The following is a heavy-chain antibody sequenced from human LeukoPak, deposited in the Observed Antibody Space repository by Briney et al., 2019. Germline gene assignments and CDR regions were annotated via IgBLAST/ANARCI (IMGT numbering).Heavy chain of an antibody. CDR1: GFTVSSNY. J-gene: IGHJ4*02. Sequence: GGSLRLSCEASGFTVSSNYMSWVRQAPRKGLEWVSVIYSGGSTYYADSVKGRFTISRDNSKNTLYLQMNSLRAEDTAVYYCASDRDGYNCYFDYWGQGTLVTVSS. V-gene: IGHV3-53*01. D-gene: IGHD5-24*01. CDR2: IYSGGST. CDR3: ASDRDGYNCYFDY.